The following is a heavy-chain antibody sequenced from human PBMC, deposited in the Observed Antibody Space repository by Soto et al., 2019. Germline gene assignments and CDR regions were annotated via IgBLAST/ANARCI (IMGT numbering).Heavy chain of an antibody. Sequence: QVQLQQWGAGLLKPSETLSLTCAVYGGSFSGYYWSWFRQPPGKGLEWIGEINHSGSTNYNPSLNSRVTISVDTSKNQFSLKLSSVTAADTAVYYCAREGHNREALDWFDPWGQGTLVTVSS. V-gene: IGHV4-34*01. J-gene: IGHJ5*02. CDR2: INHSGST. D-gene: IGHD3-3*02. CDR3: AREGHNREALDWFDP. CDR1: GGSFSGYY.